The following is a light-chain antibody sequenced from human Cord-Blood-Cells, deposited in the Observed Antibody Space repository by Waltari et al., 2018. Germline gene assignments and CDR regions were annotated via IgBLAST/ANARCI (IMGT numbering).Light chain of an antibody. CDR1: SSDVGGYTY. V-gene: IGLV2-11*01. J-gene: IGLJ3*02. CDR3: CSYAGSYTLGV. Sequence: QSALTQPRSVSGSPGQSVTISCTGTSSDVGGYTYVSWYQQHPGKAPKLMIYDVSKRPSGVPDRFSGSKSGNTASLTISGLQAEDEADYYCCSYAGSYTLGVFGGGTKLTVL. CDR2: DVS.